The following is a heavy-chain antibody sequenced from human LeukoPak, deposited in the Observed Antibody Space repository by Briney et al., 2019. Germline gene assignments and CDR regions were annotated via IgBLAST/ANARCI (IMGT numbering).Heavy chain of an antibody. V-gene: IGHV1-69*05. CDR2: IIPIFGTA. J-gene: IGHJ6*03. CDR1: GGTFSSYA. Sequence: ASVKVSCKASGGTFSSYAISWVRQAPGQGLEWMGGIIPIFGTANYAQKFQGRVAITTDESTSTAYMELSSLRSEDTAVYYCASVHCGSTSCYRHYSYYMDVWGKGTTVTVSS. CDR3: ASVHCGSTSCYRHYSYYMDV. D-gene: IGHD2-2*01.